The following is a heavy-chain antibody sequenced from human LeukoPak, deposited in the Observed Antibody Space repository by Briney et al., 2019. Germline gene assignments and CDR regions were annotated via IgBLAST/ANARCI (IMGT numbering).Heavy chain of an antibody. Sequence: GESLQISCQGSGYSFNSYWIGWVRQMPGKGLEWMGVIYPGDSDTRYSPSFEGQVTISADKSRSTAYLQWNSLKASDTAMYFCAKPHLSGYCSGGACPDGFGVWGQGTMVTVSS. V-gene: IGHV5-51*01. D-gene: IGHD2-15*01. CDR2: IYPGDSDT. CDR1: GYSFNSYW. CDR3: AKPHLSGYCSGGACPDGFGV. J-gene: IGHJ3*01.